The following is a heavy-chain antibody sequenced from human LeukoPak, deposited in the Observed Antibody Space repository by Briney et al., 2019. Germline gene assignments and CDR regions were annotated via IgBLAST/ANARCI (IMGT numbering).Heavy chain of an antibody. CDR2: IWYDGSNK. CDR1: GFTFSSYG. Sequence: QPGRSLRLSCAASGFTFSSYGMHWVRQAPGKGLEWVAVIWYDGSNKYNADSVKGRFTISRDNSKNTLYLQMNSLRAEDTAVYYCAKDRVPGGYYDFWSGYYSDFDYWGQGTLVTVSS. V-gene: IGHV3-33*06. J-gene: IGHJ4*02. D-gene: IGHD3-3*01. CDR3: AKDRVPGGYYDFWSGYYSDFDY.